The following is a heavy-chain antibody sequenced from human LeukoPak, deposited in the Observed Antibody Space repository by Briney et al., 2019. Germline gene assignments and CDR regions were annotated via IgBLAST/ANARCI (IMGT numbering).Heavy chain of an antibody. CDR3: ARVDGGQNPTRPRSYYFDY. J-gene: IGHJ4*02. V-gene: IGHV4-39*07. CDR2: INYSGST. Sequence: PSETLSLTCTVSGDSISSSGYYWGWIRQPPGKGLEWIGSINYSGSTYYNPSLKSRVTISVDTSKNQFSLKLSSVTAADTAVYYCARVDGGQNPTRPRSYYFDYWGQGTLVTVSS. CDR1: GDSISSSGYY. D-gene: IGHD2-15*01.